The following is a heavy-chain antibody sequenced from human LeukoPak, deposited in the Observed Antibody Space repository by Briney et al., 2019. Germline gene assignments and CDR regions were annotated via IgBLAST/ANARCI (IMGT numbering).Heavy chain of an antibody. Sequence: GESLRLSCAASGFTFSGHAMNWVRQAPGKGLGWVSGIGGRGASTHYGDAVNGRFTISRDNSKDTLYLQIHSLRVEDTAIYYCARDGKLGTSWFLDHWGQGVLVTVSS. J-gene: IGHJ4*02. D-gene: IGHD6-13*01. CDR1: GFTFSGHA. V-gene: IGHV3-23*01. CDR2: IGGRGAST. CDR3: ARDGKLGTSWFLDH.